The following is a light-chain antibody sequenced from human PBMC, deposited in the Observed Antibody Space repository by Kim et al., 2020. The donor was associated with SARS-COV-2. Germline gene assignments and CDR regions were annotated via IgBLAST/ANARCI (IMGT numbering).Light chain of an antibody. CDR1: QSISDW. CDR3: QQYEGYPT. CDR2: KAS. V-gene: IGKV1-5*03. Sequence: DIQMSQSPPTLSVSIGDRVTITCRASQSISDWLAWYQQKPGKALKLLISKASNLESGVSSRFSGFGSGTEFTFTISSLQPDDIATYFCQQYEGYPTFGQGTKVDIK. J-gene: IGKJ1*01.